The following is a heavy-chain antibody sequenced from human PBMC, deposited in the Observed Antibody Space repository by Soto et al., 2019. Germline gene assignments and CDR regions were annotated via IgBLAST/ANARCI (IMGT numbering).Heavy chain of an antibody. V-gene: IGHV3-48*03. CDR1: GFTFSSFE. CDR2: ISSNGVTK. CDR3: ARSDALYYESRLF. J-gene: IGHJ4*02. D-gene: IGHD3-16*01. Sequence: PGGSLRLSCAASGFTFSSFEMNWVRQAPGKGLEWISYISSNGVTKFYADSVKDRFSISRDNSKNSVHLQLRSLRVEDTAIYYCARSDALYYESRLFCGRGTQVTVSS.